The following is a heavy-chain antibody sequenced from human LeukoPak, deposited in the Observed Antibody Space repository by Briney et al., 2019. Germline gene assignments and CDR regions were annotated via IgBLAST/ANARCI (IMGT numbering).Heavy chain of an antibody. J-gene: IGHJ4*02. Sequence: SETLSLTCTVSGGSISDYYWSWIRQPAGEGLEWVGRLYTSGTTNYNPSLKSRVTMSVDTSKNQFSLKLSSVTAADSAMYYCARRGYYYDSLDWGQGTLVTVSS. CDR3: ARRGYYYDSLD. D-gene: IGHD3-22*01. CDR2: LYTSGTT. CDR1: GGSISDYY. V-gene: IGHV4-4*07.